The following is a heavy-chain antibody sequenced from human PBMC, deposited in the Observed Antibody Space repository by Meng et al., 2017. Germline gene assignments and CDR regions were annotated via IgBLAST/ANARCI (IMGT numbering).Heavy chain of an antibody. D-gene: IGHD3-10*01. CDR2: FYDSGST. Sequence: QGSGPRLVRPPVNLSLTCPVSGGAVGGGIYYVSWNRHPPGKGLGSIVYFYDSGSTSDNPSLKRRVTISVATSKDQFSLQLSLVTAADTAVYSCVRAPGYYGSGAVDYWGQGTLVTVSS. J-gene: IGHJ4*02. V-gene: IGHV4-61*01. CDR3: VRAPGYYGSGAVDY. CDR1: GGAVGGGIYY.